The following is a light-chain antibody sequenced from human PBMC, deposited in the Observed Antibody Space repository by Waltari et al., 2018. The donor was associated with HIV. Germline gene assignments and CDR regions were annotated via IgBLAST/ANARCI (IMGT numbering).Light chain of an antibody. CDR1: SSNIGSNY. CDR2: RNN. CDR3: GAWDSSLSARGVV. V-gene: IGLV1-47*01. Sequence: QSVLTQPPSASETPGQRVTISCSGSSSNIGSNYVYWYQHLPGTAPKLLIYRNNQRPSGVPDRFSASKSGTSATLDIAGLQTGDEADYYCGAWDSSLSARGVVFGGGTKLTVL. J-gene: IGLJ2*01.